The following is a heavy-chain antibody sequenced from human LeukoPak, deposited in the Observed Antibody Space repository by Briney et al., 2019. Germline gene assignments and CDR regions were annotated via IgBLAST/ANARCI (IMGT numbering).Heavy chain of an antibody. D-gene: IGHD4-17*01. CDR2: ISSNGGST. J-gene: IGHJ4*02. CDR3: AKLDTTVTTFVDY. V-gene: IGHV3-64*01. Sequence: WGSLRLSCAASGFTFSSYAMHWVRQAPGKGLEYVSAISSNGGSTYYANSVKGRFTISRDNSKNTLYLQMDSLRAEDTAVYYCAKLDTTVTTFVDYWGQGTLVTVSS. CDR1: GFTFSSYA.